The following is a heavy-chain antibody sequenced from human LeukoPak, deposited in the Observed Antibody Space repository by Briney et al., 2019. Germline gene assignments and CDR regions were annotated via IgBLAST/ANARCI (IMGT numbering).Heavy chain of an antibody. D-gene: IGHD4-17*01. CDR3: ARDNGDYWFDY. Sequence: ASVKVSCKASGYTFTSYYMHWVRQAPGQGLEWMGWINPNSGGTNYAQKFQGRVTMTRDTSISTAYMELTRLRSDDTAVYYCARDNGDYWFDYWGQGTLVTVSS. J-gene: IGHJ4*02. CDR2: INPNSGGT. V-gene: IGHV1-2*02. CDR1: GYTFTSYY.